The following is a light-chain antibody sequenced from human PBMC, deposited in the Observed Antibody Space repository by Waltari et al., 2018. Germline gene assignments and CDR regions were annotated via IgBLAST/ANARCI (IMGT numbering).Light chain of an antibody. CDR3: QQRSNRPPYT. V-gene: IGKV3-11*01. Sequence: EIVLTQSPATLSLSPGERATLSCRASQSVSSYLAWYQPKPGQAPRPLIYDASNRATGIPARFSGSGSGTDFTLTISSLEPEDFAVYYCQQRSNRPPYTFGQGTKLEIK. J-gene: IGKJ2*01. CDR1: QSVSSY. CDR2: DAS.